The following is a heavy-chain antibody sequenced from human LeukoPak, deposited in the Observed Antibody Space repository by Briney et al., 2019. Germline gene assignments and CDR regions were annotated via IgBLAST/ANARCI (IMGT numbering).Heavy chain of an antibody. J-gene: IGHJ1*01. CDR3: ARHTGEGSHFQH. V-gene: IGHV5-51*01. D-gene: IGHD3-16*01. CDR1: GYTFTNYW. CDR2: IYPGDSDT. Sequence: GESLKISCKASGYTFTNYWIGWVRQMPGKGLEWMGIIYPGDSDTRYSPSFRGQVIISADKSVRTAYLQWTSLKASDTAMYYCARHTGEGSHFQHWGQGSLVTVSS.